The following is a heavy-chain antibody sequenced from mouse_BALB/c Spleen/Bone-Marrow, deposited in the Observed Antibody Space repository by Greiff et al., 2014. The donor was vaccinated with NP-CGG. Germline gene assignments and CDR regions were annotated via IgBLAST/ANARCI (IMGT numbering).Heavy chain of an antibody. D-gene: IGHD4-1*01. V-gene: IGHV1-7*01. CDR1: GYTFTSYW. J-gene: IGHJ2*01. CDR2: INPSTGYT. Sequence: VKLQESGAEPAKPGASVKMSCKASGYTFTSYWMHWVKQRPGQGLEWIGYINPSTGYTEYNQKFKDKATLTADKSSSTAYMQLSSLTSEDSAVYYCARSRTGTYLDYWGQGTTLTVSS. CDR3: ARSRTGTYLDY.